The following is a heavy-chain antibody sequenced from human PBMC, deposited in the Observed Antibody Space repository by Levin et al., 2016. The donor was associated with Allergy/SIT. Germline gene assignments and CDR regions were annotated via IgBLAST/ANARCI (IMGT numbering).Heavy chain of an antibody. CDR2: IDPSDSYT. Sequence: VRQMPGKGLEWMGRIDPSDSYTNYSPSFQGHVTISADKSISTAYLQWSSLKASDTAMYYCARQGAENNWFDPWGQGTLVTVSS. V-gene: IGHV5-10-1*01. J-gene: IGHJ5*02. CDR3: ARQGAENNWFDP.